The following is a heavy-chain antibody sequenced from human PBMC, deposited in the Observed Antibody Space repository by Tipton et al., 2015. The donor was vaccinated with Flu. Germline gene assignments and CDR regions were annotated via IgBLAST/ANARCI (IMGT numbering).Heavy chain of an antibody. CDR2: IYSSGNT. Sequence: SLRLSCAASGFTVSSNYMTWVRQAPGKGLEWVSTIYSSGNTYYADSVQGRFTFSRDNSKNTLYLQMNSLRAEETAVYYCARDYGDYGRYFDSWGQGTLVKVSS. J-gene: IGHJ4*02. CDR1: GFTVSSNY. V-gene: IGHV3-53*01. CDR3: ARDYGDYGRYFDS. D-gene: IGHD4-17*01.